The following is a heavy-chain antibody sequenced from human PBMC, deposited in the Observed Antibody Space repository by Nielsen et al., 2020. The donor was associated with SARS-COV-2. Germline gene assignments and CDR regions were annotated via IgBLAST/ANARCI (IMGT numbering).Heavy chain of an antibody. CDR1: GYTFTSYA. V-gene: IGHV7-4-1*02. J-gene: IGHJ5*02. Sequence: ASVKVSCKASGYTFTSYAMNWVRQAPGQGLEWMGWINTDTGNPTYAQGFTGRFVFSLDTSVSTAYLQISSLKAEDTAVYYCARGQDDYGDYWFDPWGQRTLVTVSS. D-gene: IGHD4-17*01. CDR2: INTDTGNP. CDR3: ARGQDDYGDYWFDP.